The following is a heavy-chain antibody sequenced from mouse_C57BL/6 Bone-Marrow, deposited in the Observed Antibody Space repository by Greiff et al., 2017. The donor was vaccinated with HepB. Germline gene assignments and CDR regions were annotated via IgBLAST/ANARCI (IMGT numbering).Heavy chain of an antibody. V-gene: IGHV1-64*01. CDR3: AYSNDSAGFAY. CDR1: GYTFTSYW. Sequence: QVQLQQPGAELVKPGASVKLSCKASGYTFTSYWMHWVKQRPGQGLEWIGMIHPNSGSTNYHEKFKSKATLTVDKSSSTAYMQLSSLTSEDFAVYCYAYSNDSAGFAYWGEGTLVTVSA. D-gene: IGHD2-12*01. J-gene: IGHJ3*01. CDR2: IHPNSGST.